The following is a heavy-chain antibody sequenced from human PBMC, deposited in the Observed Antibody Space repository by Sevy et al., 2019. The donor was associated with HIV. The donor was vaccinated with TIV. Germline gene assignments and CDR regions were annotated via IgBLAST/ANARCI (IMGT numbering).Heavy chain of an antibody. CDR1: GFAFSSHA. CDR3: ARDGGYSIKWYPLY. D-gene: IGHD6-13*01. CDR2: QSYEGTET. J-gene: IGHJ4*01. V-gene: IGHV3-30-3*01. Sequence: GGSLRLSCAASGFAFSSHAMHWVRRAPGKGLEWVAVQSYEGTETFYAASVEGRFTISRDNSKNMLSLQINSLRPEDTAVYYCARDGGYSIKWYPLYWGHGTLVTVSS.